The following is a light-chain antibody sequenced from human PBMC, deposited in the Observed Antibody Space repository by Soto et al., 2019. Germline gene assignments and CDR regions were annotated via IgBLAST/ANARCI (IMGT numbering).Light chain of an antibody. Sequence: EIVLAQSPGTLSLSPGERAALSCRASQSVSSNYLAWYQQKPGQAPRLLIYDVFSRAPGIPARFSGSGSGTDFTLTISSLEPEDFGVYYCQQYGSSPTFGQGTKVEIK. CDR2: DVF. CDR3: QQYGSSPT. CDR1: QSVSSNY. V-gene: IGKV3-20*01. J-gene: IGKJ1*01.